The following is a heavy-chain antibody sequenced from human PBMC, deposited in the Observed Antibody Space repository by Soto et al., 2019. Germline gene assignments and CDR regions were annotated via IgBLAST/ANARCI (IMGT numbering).Heavy chain of an antibody. CDR3: ARDRRGYDPRGFDP. CDR2: ISAYNGNT. D-gene: IGHD3-22*01. V-gene: IGHV1-18*01. J-gene: IGHJ5*02. CDR1: GYTFTSYG. Sequence: VKVSCKASGYTFTSYGISRVRQAPGQGLEWMGWISAYNGNTNYAQKLQGRVTMTTDTSTSTAYMELRSLRSDDTAVYYCARDRRGYDPRGFDPWGQGTLVTVSS.